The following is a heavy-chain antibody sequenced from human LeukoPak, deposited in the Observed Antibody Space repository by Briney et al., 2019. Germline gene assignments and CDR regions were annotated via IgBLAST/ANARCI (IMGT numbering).Heavy chain of an antibody. CDR1: GGTFSSYA. V-gene: IGHV1-69*13. J-gene: IGHJ6*02. CDR2: IIPIFGTA. Sequence: SVKVSCKASGGTFSSYAISWVRQAPGQGLEWMGGIIPIFGTANYAQKFQGRVTITADESTSTAYMELGSLRSEDTAVYYCARREVYCSGGSCYNYRPHAYYGMDVWGQGTTVTVSS. CDR3: ARREVYCSGGSCYNYRPHAYYGMDV. D-gene: IGHD2-15*01.